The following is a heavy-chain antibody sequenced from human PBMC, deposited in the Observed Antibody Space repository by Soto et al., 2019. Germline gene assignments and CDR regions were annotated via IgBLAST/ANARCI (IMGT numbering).Heavy chain of an antibody. D-gene: IGHD3-3*01. J-gene: IGHJ4*02. V-gene: IGHV1-46*01. CDR2: ITPTGGST. CDR3: ARAGDFCRWDY. Sequence: QVQMVQSGAEVKKPGASVKVSCKASGYTFTSYYMHWVRQAPGQGLGWRGIITPTGGSTTHAQRGQXXVTMTRDTPTRTVYMELSSLRFEDTAVDYCARAGDFCRWDYWGQGPQVTVSS. CDR1: GYTFTSYY.